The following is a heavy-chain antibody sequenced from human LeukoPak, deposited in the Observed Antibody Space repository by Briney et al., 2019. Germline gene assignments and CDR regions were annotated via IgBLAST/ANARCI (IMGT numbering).Heavy chain of an antibody. CDR1: GFTFSNYA. CDR3: ARDPSPPGAFDI. V-gene: IGHV3-30-3*01. Sequence: GSLRLSCAASGFTFSNYAIHWVRQAPGKGLEWVAVILYDGTNKYYADSVKGRFTISRDNSKNTLYLQMNSLRAEDSAMYYCARDPSPPGAFDIWGQGTMVTVSS. J-gene: IGHJ3*02. CDR2: ILYDGTNK.